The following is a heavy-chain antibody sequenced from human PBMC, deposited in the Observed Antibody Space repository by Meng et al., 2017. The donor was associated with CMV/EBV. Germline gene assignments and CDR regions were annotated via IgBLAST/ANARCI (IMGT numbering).Heavy chain of an antibody. CDR2: TYYRSKWYN. Sequence: QTRSLTGAISGDSVSSNSAAWNWTRQSPSRGLEWLGRTYYRSKWYNDYAVSVKSRITINPDTSKNQFSLQLNSVTPEDTAVYYCARGGGDTAMVDYWGQGTLVTVSS. CDR1: GDSVSSNSAA. D-gene: IGHD5-18*01. V-gene: IGHV6-1*01. J-gene: IGHJ4*02. CDR3: ARGGGDTAMVDY.